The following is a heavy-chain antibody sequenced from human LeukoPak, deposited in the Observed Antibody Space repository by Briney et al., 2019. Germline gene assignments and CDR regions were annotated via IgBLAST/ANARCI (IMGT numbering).Heavy chain of an antibody. CDR1: GGSLSSDY. CDR3: AGYVRGPDYYIDV. CDR2: VSYSGTT. V-gene: IGHV4-59*01. D-gene: IGHD3-10*02. J-gene: IGHJ6*03. Sequence: PSETLSLTCTASGGSLSSDYWSWIRQPPGKGLEWIGYVSYSGTTNYNPSLNSRLTISLDTSKNRFSLNLSSVTAADTAIYFCAGYVRGPDYYIDVGGKGTTAPVSS.